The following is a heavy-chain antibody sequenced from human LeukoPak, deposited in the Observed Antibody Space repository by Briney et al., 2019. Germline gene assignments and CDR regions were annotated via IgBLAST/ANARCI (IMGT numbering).Heavy chain of an antibody. CDR1: GYTFTSYA. CDR2: IIPILGIA. J-gene: IGHJ4*02. CDR3: ARTLSGSYSGGLDY. Sequence: ASVKVSCKASGYTFTSYAISWVRQAPGQGLEWMGRIIPILGIANYAQKFQGRVTITADKSTSTAYMELSSLRSEDTAVYYCARTLSGSYSGGLDYWGQGTLVTVSS. V-gene: IGHV1-69*04. D-gene: IGHD1-26*01.